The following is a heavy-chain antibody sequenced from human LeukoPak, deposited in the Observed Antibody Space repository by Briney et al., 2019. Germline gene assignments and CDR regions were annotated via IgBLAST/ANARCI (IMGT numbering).Heavy chain of an antibody. D-gene: IGHD1-1*01. CDR1: GFTFSSSV. CDR2: LVVGSGHT. CDR3: AAELAAGRGCFDY. Sequence: SVKVSCKASGFTFSSSVLHWVRQARGQRLEWIGWLVVGSGHTSYAQSFQGRVTLTSDMSTSTSFMELNNLRDEDTAVYYCAAELAAGRGCFDYWGQGTLLTVSS. V-gene: IGHV1-58*01. J-gene: IGHJ4*02.